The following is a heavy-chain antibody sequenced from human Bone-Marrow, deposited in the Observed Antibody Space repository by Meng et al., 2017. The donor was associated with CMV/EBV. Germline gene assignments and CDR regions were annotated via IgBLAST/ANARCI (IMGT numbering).Heavy chain of an antibody. CDR3: ARDQGYDILTGYSTFYYYYGMDV. J-gene: IGHJ6*02. V-gene: IGHV3-74*01. D-gene: IGHD3-9*01. Sequence: GGSLRLSCAASGFTFSSYWMHWVRQAPGKGLVWVSRINSDGSSTSYADSVKGRFTISRDNAKNTLYLQMNSLRAEDTAVYYCARDQGYDILTGYSTFYYYYGMDVWGQGTTVTVSS. CDR1: GFTFSSYW. CDR2: INSDGSST.